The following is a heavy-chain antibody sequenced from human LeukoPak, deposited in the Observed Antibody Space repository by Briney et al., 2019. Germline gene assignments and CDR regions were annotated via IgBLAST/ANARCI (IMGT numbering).Heavy chain of an antibody. CDR3: AYSSSSDFFDY. CDR1: GFTFYDYD. CDR2: IWGSRGSR. Sequence: SLRLSCAPSGFTFYDYDMHGVRQSTGEALEGVWGIWGSRGSRVCADSVERRFTISRDNEKNSLYLQMNGLRAEHTALYYFAYSSSSDFFDYWGQGTMVTVSS. V-gene: IGHV3-9*01. J-gene: IGHJ4*02. D-gene: IGHD6-6*01.